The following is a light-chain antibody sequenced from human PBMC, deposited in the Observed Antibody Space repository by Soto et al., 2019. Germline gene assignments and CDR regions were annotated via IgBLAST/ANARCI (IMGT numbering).Light chain of an antibody. CDR3: QQYSSLPPT. J-gene: IGKJ2*01. Sequence: ESVLTQSPGTLSLSPGERATLSCRASQSVTKRYFAWYQQRPGQAPRLLIYGISNRATGIPDSFSGSGSGTDFTLTISRLEPEDFVVYYCQQYSSLPPTFGQGTKLEVK. CDR2: GIS. CDR1: QSVTKRY. V-gene: IGKV3-20*01.